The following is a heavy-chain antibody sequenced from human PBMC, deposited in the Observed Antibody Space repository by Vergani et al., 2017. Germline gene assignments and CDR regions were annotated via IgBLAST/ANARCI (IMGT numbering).Heavy chain of an antibody. CDR2: IIPIFGTA. CDR3: ARDRVGNDGGRDAFDI. Sequence: QVQLVQSGAEVKKPGSSVKVSYKASGGTFSSYAISWVRQAPGQGLEWMGGIIPIFGTANYAQKFQGRVTITADESTSTAYMELSSLRSEDTAVYYCARDRVGNDGGRDAFDIWGQGTMVTVSS. J-gene: IGHJ3*02. D-gene: IGHD1-1*01. CDR1: GGTFSSYA. V-gene: IGHV1-69*01.